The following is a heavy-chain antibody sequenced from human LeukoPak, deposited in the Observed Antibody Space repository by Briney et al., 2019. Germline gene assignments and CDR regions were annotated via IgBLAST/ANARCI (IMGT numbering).Heavy chain of an antibody. CDR2: IYYSGST. CDR3: ARGYGSGSYYPYFDY. V-gene: IGHV4-39*07. CDR1: GGSISSSSYY. D-gene: IGHD3-10*01. J-gene: IGHJ4*02. Sequence: PSETLSLTCTVSGGSISSSSYYWGWIRQPPGKGLEWIGSIYYSGSTNYNPSLKSRVTISVDTSKNQFSLKLSSVTAADTAVYYCARGYGSGSYYPYFDYWGQGTLVTVSS.